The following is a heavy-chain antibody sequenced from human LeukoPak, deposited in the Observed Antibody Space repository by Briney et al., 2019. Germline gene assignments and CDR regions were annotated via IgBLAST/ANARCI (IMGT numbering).Heavy chain of an antibody. J-gene: IGHJ4*02. CDR1: GFTFSSYW. CDR2: IKQDGSEK. D-gene: IGHD3-22*01. Sequence: GGSLRLSCAASGFTFSSYWMSWVRQAPGKGLEWVANIKQDGSEKYYVDSVKGRFTISRDNAKNSLYLQMNSLRAEDTALYYCARKYYYDSSGYYYPYFDYWGQGTLVTVSS. V-gene: IGHV3-7*03. CDR3: ARKYYYDSSGYYYPYFDY.